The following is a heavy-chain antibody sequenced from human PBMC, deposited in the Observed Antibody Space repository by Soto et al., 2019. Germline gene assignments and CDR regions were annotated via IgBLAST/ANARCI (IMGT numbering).Heavy chain of an antibody. CDR2: INPNNGFT. Sequence: QVQLVQSGAEVKKPGASMKVSCKTAGYTFTNYFIHWVRQAPGQGLEWMGIINPNNGFTSYAQKSQGRVTVTRDTSASTVYMELSSLKAEDTAVFYCARDFREGAYRFAYGMDVWGQGTTVTVSS. V-gene: IGHV1-46*01. J-gene: IGHJ6*01. CDR1: GYTFTNYF. CDR3: ARDFREGAYRFAYGMDV. D-gene: IGHD2-2*02.